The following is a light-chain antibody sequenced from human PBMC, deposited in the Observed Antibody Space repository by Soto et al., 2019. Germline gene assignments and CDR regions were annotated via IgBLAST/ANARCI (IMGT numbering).Light chain of an antibody. J-gene: IGLJ3*02. CDR3: SAYTALSTLV. Sequence: QPASVSGSAGQSITISCSGTMRDVGAYNLVSWYQQHPGTAPKLIIYEVRNRPSGISSRFSGSRSGNTASLTISGLQPEDEGDYYCSAYTALSTLVFGGGTKLTVL. V-gene: IGLV2-14*01. CDR1: MRDVGAYNL. CDR2: EVR.